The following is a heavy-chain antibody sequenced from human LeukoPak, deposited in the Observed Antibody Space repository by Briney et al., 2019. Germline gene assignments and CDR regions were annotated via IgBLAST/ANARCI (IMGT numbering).Heavy chain of an antibody. CDR2: IHHSGNT. CDR1: GFSISTNYD. Sequence: SEALSLTCTVSGFSISTNYDWGWTRQPPGKGLEWIGSIHHSGNTFHNPSLRSRVLMSIDTSKNQFSLRLSSVTAADTAVYFCARTNWNPGDYWGQGMLVTVSS. D-gene: IGHD1-1*01. V-gene: IGHV4-38-2*02. CDR3: ARTNWNPGDY. J-gene: IGHJ4*02.